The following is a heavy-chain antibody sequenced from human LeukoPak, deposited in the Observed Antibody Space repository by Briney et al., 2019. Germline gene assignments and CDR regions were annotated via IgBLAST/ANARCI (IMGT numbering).Heavy chain of an antibody. D-gene: IGHD3-10*01. CDR1: GFTFSSYA. J-gene: IGHJ4*02. Sequence: GGSLRLSCAASGFTFSSYAMSWVRQAPGKGLEWVAVISYDGSNKYYADSVKGRFTVSRDNSKNTLYLQMNSLRAEDTAVYYCISSISGGSGQLGYWGQGTLVTVSS. CDR3: ISSISGGSGQLGY. CDR2: ISYDGSNK. V-gene: IGHV3-30*04.